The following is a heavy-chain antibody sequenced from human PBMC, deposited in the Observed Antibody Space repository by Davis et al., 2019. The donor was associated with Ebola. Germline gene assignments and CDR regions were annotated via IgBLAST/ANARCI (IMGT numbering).Heavy chain of an antibody. D-gene: IGHD6-19*01. Sequence: ASVKVSCKASGYTFTSYGITWVRQAPGQGLEWMGWINPHNGNTNYAQNVQARVTMTTDTSTSTAYMEVGSLSSDDTAMYYCARAHLYSSGSYYYYGMDVWGKGTTVTVSS. J-gene: IGHJ6*04. CDR1: GYTFTSYG. V-gene: IGHV1-18*04. CDR3: ARAHLYSSGSYYYYGMDV. CDR2: INPHNGNT.